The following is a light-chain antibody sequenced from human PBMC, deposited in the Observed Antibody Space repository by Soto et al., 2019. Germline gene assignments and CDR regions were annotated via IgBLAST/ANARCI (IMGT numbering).Light chain of an antibody. V-gene: IGLV2-14*01. J-gene: IGLJ1*01. CDR2: DVT. CDR3: ASKRGSSTLV. CDR1: SIDVGGHNY. Sequence: QSALTQPATVSGSPGQSITISCTGTSIDVGGHNYVSWYQQHPGKAPKLIIYDVTNRPSGVSNRFSAFKSGNTASLTISGLQGEDEADYYCASKRGSSTLVFGTGTKLTVL.